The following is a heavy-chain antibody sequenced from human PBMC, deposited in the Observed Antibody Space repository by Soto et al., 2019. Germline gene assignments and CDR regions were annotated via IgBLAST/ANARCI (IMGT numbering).Heavy chain of an antibody. V-gene: IGHV4-4*07. CDR3: ARGPRFSDWFDP. J-gene: IGHJ5*02. Sequence: PSETLSLTCTISGGAIGSHYWTWIRQPAGKGLEWIGRIYSSGSTQYNPSLQSRVTMSLDTSKNQFSLRLESVTAADTAVYYCARGPRFSDWFDPWGQGTLVTVSS. CDR2: IYSSGST. CDR1: GGAIGSHY. D-gene: IGHD3-3*01.